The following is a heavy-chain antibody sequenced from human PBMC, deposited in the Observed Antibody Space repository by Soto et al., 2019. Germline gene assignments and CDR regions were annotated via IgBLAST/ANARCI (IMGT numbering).Heavy chain of an antibody. V-gene: IGHV3-23*01. CDR2: LLRPGRST. J-gene: IGHJ5*01. Sequence: GGSLRLSCAASGFMFSDYAMTWARQAPGKELEWVSGLLRPGRSTYYADSVKGRFTISGDTSANTXXXXXXXXXXXXXXVYYCAXDAIAKDGIWLMDSXGXXTVXTVS. D-gene: IGHD3-10*01. CDR3: AXDAIAKDGIWLMDS. CDR1: GFMFSDYA.